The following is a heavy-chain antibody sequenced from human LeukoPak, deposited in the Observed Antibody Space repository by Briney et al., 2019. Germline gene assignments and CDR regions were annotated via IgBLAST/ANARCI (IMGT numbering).Heavy chain of an antibody. J-gene: IGHJ4*02. CDR2: ISAYNGNT. D-gene: IGHD6-13*01. CDR3: ARVIRYSSSWPFDY. Sequence: ASVKVSFKSSGYTFTSYGISWVRQAPGQGLEWMGWISAYNGNTNYSQKLQGRVTMTTDTSTSTAYMELRSLRSDDTAVYYCARVIRYSSSWPFDYWGQGTLVTVSS. CDR1: GYTFTSYG. V-gene: IGHV1-18*01.